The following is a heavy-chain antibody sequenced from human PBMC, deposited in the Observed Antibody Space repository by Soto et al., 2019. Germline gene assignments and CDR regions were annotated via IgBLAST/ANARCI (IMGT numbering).Heavy chain of an antibody. Sequence: ASVKVSCKASGYTFTNYAMHWVRQAPGQRLEWMGWINAGNGDTKYSQNFQGRVTITTDTSATTAYMELSSLKSEDTAVYYCARSANWNFDYWGQGTLVTVSS. J-gene: IGHJ4*02. CDR3: ARSANWNFDY. V-gene: IGHV1-3*01. CDR2: INAGNGDT. D-gene: IGHD1-1*01. CDR1: GYTFTNYA.